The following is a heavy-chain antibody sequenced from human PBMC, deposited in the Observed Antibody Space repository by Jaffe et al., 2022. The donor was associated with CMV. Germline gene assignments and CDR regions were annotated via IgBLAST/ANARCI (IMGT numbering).Heavy chain of an antibody. V-gene: IGHV4-39*01. CDR3: ARSLGLRDGLRIAVAGTSWFDP. D-gene: IGHD6-19*01. CDR2: IYYSGST. Sequence: QLQLQESGPGLVKPSETLSLTCTVSGGSISSSSYYWGWIRQPPGKGLEWIGSIYYSGSTYYNPSLKSRVTISVDTSKNQFSLKLSSVTAADTAVYYCARSLGLRDGLRIAVAGTSWFDPWGQGTLVTVSS. CDR1: GGSISSSSYY. J-gene: IGHJ5*02.